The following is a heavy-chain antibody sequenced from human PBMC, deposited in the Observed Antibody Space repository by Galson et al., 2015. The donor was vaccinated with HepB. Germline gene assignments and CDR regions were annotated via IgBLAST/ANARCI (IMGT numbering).Heavy chain of an antibody. CDR2: INAGNGNT. CDR3: ALSIAAAGYYYYYYGMDV. CDR1: GSTFTSYA. D-gene: IGHD6-13*01. J-gene: IGHJ6*02. Sequence: SVKVSCKASGSTFTSYAMHWVRQAPGQRLEWMGWINAGNGNTKYSQKFQGRVTITRDTSASTAYMELSSLRSEDTAVYYCALSIAAAGYYYYYYGMDVWGQGTTVTVSS. V-gene: IGHV1-3*01.